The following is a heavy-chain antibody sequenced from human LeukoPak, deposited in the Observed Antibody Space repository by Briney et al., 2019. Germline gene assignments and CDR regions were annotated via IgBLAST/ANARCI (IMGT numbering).Heavy chain of an antibody. Sequence: GESLKISCQTSGYSFNNFWIGWLRQMPGKGVEWMGSIYAGNSETRYSPPFQGQVTMSVDRSMNIAYLQWSSLKASDTAMNCCARDIAVSGLYFDFWGQGTLVTVSS. V-gene: IGHV5-51*01. J-gene: IGHJ4*02. CDR2: IYAGNSET. CDR3: ARDIAVSGLYFDF. CDR1: GYSFNNFW. D-gene: IGHD6-19*01.